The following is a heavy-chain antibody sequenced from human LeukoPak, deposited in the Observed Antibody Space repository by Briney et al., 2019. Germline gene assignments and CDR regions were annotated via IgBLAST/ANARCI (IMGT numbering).Heavy chain of an antibody. D-gene: IGHD5-12*01. CDR3: ARVGYSGWNLEY. V-gene: IGHV3-7*01. CDR2: INQGGSVK. J-gene: IGHJ4*02. CDR1: GFTFRSYW. Sequence: PGGSLRLSCAASGFTFRSYWMSWVRQAPGKGLEWVANINQGGSVKYYVDSVKGRFTISRDDAKNSLYVQMNSLRDEDTAVYYCARVGYSGWNLEYWGQGTLVTGSS.